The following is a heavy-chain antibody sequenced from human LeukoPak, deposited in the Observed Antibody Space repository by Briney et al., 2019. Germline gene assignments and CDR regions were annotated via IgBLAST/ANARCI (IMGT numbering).Heavy chain of an antibody. CDR3: ARLDYYDYYMDV. CDR1: GGSISSSYSY. V-gene: IGHV4-39*07. J-gene: IGHJ6*03. CDR2: IYYTGST. Sequence: SETLSLTCTVSGGSISSSYSYWGWIRQAPGKGLEWIGNIYYTGSTHYSYSPSLKSRVTISLDTSKNQFSLKLKYVTAADTAVYYCARLDYYDYYMDVWGKGTTVTVSS.